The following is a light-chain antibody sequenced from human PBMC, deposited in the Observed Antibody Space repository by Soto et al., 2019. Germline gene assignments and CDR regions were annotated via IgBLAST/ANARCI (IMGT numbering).Light chain of an antibody. V-gene: IGKV1-5*03. CDR3: QQYSAYPLT. Sequence: DIQMTQSPSTLSASVGDRVTITCRASQSISSWLAWYQQKPGKAPKLLIYKASNLESGVPSRFSGSGSGADFTLTISSLQPDDVATYCCQQYSAYPLTFGGGTKVEIK. CDR2: KAS. CDR1: QSISSW. J-gene: IGKJ4*01.